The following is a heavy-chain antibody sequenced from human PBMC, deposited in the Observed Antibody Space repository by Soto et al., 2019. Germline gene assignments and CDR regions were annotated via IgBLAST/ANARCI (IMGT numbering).Heavy chain of an antibody. J-gene: IGHJ6*02. CDR2: IVGGSGNT. V-gene: IGHV1-58*01. D-gene: IGHD1-26*01. CDR1: GFTFSTSA. Sequence: ASVKVSCKASGFTFSTSAVQWVRQARGQRPEWMGWIVGGSGNTNYAQNSQERVIITRDMSTSTVYMELSSLRSDDTAVYFCAARRSGLYAMDVWGQGTTVTVSS. CDR3: AARRSGLYAMDV.